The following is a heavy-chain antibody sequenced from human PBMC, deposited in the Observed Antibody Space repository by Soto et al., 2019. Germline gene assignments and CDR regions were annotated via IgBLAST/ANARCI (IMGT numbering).Heavy chain of an antibody. J-gene: IGHJ5*02. CDR1: GGSISSGDYY. D-gene: IGHD3-3*01. Sequence: SETLSLTCTVSGGSISSGDYYWSWIRQPPGKGLEWIGYIYYSGSTYYNPSLKSRVTISVDTSKNQFSLKLSSVTAADTAVYYCARADYDFWSGYHQGNWFDPWGQGTLVTVSS. CDR2: IYYSGST. V-gene: IGHV4-30-4*01. CDR3: ARADYDFWSGYHQGNWFDP.